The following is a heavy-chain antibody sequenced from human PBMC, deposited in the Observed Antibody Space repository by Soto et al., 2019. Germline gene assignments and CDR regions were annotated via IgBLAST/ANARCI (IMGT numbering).Heavy chain of an antibody. D-gene: IGHD1-26*01. J-gene: IGHJ4*02. CDR1: GVSISNNY. CDR2: IYYSGST. V-gene: IGHV4-59*08. Sequence: QVQLQESGPGLVKPSETLSLTCTVSGVSISNNYWSWIRQPPGKGLAWIGYIYYSGSTNYNPSLNGRVAISVDTSKNQFSLKLTSVTAADTAVYYCARLHSGSYYSLDYWGQGTLVTVSS. CDR3: ARLHSGSYYSLDY.